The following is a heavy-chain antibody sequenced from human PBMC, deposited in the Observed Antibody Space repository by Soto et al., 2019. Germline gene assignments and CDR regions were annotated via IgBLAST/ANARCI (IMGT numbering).Heavy chain of an antibody. V-gene: IGHV1-46*01. J-gene: IGHJ6*02. Sequence: ASVKVSCKSSGYTFINYYVHWVRQAPGQGLEWMGMINPSGGRTTYPQKFQGRVTMTRDTSTSTVYVELSSLRSDDTAVFYCAREKASTSLLTHYYYAMDVWGQGTTVTVSS. CDR1: GYTFINYY. CDR2: INPSGGRT. CDR3: AREKASTSLLTHYYYAMDV.